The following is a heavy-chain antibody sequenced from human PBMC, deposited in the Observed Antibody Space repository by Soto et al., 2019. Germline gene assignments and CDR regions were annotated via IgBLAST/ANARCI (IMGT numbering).Heavy chain of an antibody. CDR1: GFTFSSYE. CDR3: ARVVPVPAAR. J-gene: IGHJ4*02. D-gene: IGHD2-2*01. Sequence: VGSLRLSCAASGFTFSSYEMNWVRQAPGKGLEWVSYISSSGSTIYYADSVKGRFTISRDNAKNSLYLQMNSLRAEDTAVYYCARVVPVPAARWGQGTLVTVSS. CDR2: ISSSGSTI. V-gene: IGHV3-48*03.